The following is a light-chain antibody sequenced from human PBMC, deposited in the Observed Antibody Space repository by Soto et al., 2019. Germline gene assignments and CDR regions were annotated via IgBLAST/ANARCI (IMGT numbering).Light chain of an antibody. J-gene: IGLJ3*02. CDR3: SSYTTTSTWV. CDR1: SGDVGAYNY. Sequence: QSALTQPASVSGSPGQSITISCTGTSGDVGAYNYVSWYQQHPGKAPKLMIYGVTSRPSGVSNRFSGSKSGNTASLSISGLQAEDEADYYCSSYTTTSTWVFGGGTKVTVL. V-gene: IGLV2-14*01. CDR2: GVT.